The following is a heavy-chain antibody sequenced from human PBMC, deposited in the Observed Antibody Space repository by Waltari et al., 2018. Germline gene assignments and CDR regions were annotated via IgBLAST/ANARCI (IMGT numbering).Heavy chain of an antibody. CDR2: IYLAGMT. CDR1: GDSNGRGYYY. V-gene: IGHV4-39*07. Sequence: QLQLRESGPGLLKPSETLSLTCSVSGDSNGRGYYYWGWIRKAQGKGLGGRGSIYLAGMTDDNPSRKSRLTISVDPSKSQFSLRLSSVTAADTAVYYWAREVGGSSWSTTPRGDAFDIWGQGTMVTVSS. D-gene: IGHD6-13*01. J-gene: IGHJ3*02. CDR3: AREVGGSSWSTTPRGDAFDI.